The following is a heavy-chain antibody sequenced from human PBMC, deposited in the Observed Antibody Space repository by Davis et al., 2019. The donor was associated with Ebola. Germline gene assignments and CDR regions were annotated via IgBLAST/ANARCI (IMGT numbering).Heavy chain of an antibody. D-gene: IGHD3-10*01. CDR1: GYTFTGYY. V-gene: IGHV1-2*06. CDR2: INPNSGGT. J-gene: IGHJ4*02. CDR3: ARTRITMVRATDY. Sequence: AASVKVSCKASGYTFTGYYMHWVRQAPGQGLEWMGRINPNSGGTNYAQKFQGRVTMTRDTSISTAYMELRSLRSDDTAVYYCARTRITMVRATDYWGQGTLVTVSS.